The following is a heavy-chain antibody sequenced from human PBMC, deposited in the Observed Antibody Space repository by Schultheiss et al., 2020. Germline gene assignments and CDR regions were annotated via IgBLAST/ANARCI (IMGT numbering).Heavy chain of an antibody. D-gene: IGHD4-17*01. V-gene: IGHV3-23*01. Sequence: GGSLRLSCAASGFTFSSYAMSWVRQAPGKGLEWVSAISGSGGSTYYADSVKGRFTISRDNSKNTLYLQMNSLRAEDTAVYYCAANRGGYGDYATYFDYWGQGTLVTGYS. CDR1: GFTFSSYA. CDR2: ISGSGGST. CDR3: AANRGGYGDYATYFDY. J-gene: IGHJ4*02.